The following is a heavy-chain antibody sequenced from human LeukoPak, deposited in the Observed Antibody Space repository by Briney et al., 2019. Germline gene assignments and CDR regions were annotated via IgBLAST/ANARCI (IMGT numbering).Heavy chain of an antibody. V-gene: IGHV4-39*07. CDR2: INHSGST. CDR3: ARGVSIVVVPFDL. D-gene: IGHD2-2*01. J-gene: IGHJ2*01. CDR1: GGSISSGSYY. Sequence: SETLSLTCTVSGGSISSGSYYWSWIRQPPGKGLEWIGEINHSGSTNYNPSLKSRVTISVDTSKNQFSLKLSSVTAADTAVYYCARGVSIVVVPFDLWGRGTLVTVSS.